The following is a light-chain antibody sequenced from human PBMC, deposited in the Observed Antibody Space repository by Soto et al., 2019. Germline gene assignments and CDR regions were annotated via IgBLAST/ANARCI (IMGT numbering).Light chain of an antibody. V-gene: IGLV2-14*01. Sequence: QSALTQPASVSGSPGQSIAISCTGTSSDIGAYNYVSWYQQYPGKAPKLIIFDVTNRPSGVSNRFSGSKSGDTASLTISGLQAEDEADYYCSSYTTTNTQVFGGGTKLTV. CDR1: SSDIGAYNY. CDR3: SSYTTTNTQV. J-gene: IGLJ2*01. CDR2: DVT.